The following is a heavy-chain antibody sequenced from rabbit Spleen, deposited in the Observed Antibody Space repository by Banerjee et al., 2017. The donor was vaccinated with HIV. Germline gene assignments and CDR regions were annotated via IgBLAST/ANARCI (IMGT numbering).Heavy chain of an antibody. D-gene: IGHD1-1*01. Sequence: QLKESGGGLVQPGGSLKLSCKASGFDFSNYYVSWVRQAPGKGLEWIGIIYPITETTYYANWVNGRFTISSDNAQNTVDLQMNSLTAADTATYFCAREDVGGSVSLWGPGTLVTVS. CDR3: AREDVGGSVSL. J-gene: IGHJ6*01. CDR2: IYPITETT. CDR1: GFDFSNYY. V-gene: IGHV1S7*01.